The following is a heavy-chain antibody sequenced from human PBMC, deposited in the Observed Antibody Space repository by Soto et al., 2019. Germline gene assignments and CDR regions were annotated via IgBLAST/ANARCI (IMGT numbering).Heavy chain of an antibody. J-gene: IGHJ4*02. Sequence: ASVKVSCKVSGYTLTELSMHWVRQAPGKGLEWIGGFYPEDGETIYAQKLQGRVTMTEDTSTDTAYMELSSLRSEDTAVYYCATSCSTTSCYWWFDYWGQGTQVTVSS. CDR1: GYTLTELS. V-gene: IGHV1-24*01. D-gene: IGHD2-2*01. CDR2: FYPEDGET. CDR3: ATSCSTTSCYWWFDY.